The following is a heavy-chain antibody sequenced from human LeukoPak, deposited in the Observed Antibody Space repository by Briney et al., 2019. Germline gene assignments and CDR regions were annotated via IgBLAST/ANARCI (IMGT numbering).Heavy chain of an antibody. Sequence: SQTLSLTCAVSGGPISSGGYSWSWIRQPPGKGLEWIGYIYHSGSTYYNPSLKSRVTISVDRSKNQFSLKLSSVTAADTAVYYCARGEYQLDYWGQGTLVTVSS. CDR2: IYHSGST. J-gene: IGHJ4*02. CDR3: ARGEYQLDY. D-gene: IGHD2-2*01. V-gene: IGHV4-30-2*01. CDR1: GGPISSGGYS.